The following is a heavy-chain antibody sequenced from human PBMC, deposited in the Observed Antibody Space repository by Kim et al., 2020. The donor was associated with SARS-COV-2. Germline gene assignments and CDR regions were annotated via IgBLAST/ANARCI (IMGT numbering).Heavy chain of an antibody. D-gene: IGHD6-13*01. CDR3: ARGYVVGAAGMYY. J-gene: IGHJ4*02. Sequence: YSTSFQGHVTISADKSISTAYLQWSSLKASDTAMYYCARGYVVGAAGMYYWGQGTLVTVSS. V-gene: IGHV5-10-1*01.